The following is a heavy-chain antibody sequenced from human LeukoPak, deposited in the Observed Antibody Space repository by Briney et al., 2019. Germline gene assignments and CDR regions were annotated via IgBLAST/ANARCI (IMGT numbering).Heavy chain of an antibody. CDR2: INTDGSEE. CDR1: GFTFSSYA. J-gene: IGHJ4*02. Sequence: GGSLRLSCAASGFTFSSYAMSWVRQAPGKGLEWVANINTDGSEEFYVDSVKGRFTVSRDNAKNSLYLQMNSLRAEDTALYYCARGASYWGQGTLVTVSS. V-gene: IGHV3-7*04. CDR3: ARGASY.